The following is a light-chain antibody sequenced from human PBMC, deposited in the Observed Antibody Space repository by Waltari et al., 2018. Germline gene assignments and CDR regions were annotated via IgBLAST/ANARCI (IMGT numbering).Light chain of an antibody. J-gene: IGKJ1*01. CDR3: QQYNSNSWT. Sequence: DIQLTQSPSTRSASVGDRAPITCRASQTLITWLAWYQQKPGKAPKLLIYKASNLETGVPSRFSGSGSGTEFTLTISSLQPDDFATYYCQQYNSNSWTFGQGTKVEIK. CDR1: QTLITW. CDR2: KAS. V-gene: IGKV1-5*03.